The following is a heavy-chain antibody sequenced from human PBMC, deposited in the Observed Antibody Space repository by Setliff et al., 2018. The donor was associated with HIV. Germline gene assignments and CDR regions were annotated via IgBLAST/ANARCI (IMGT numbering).Heavy chain of an antibody. V-gene: IGHV3-9*01. J-gene: IGHJ6*03. CDR1: RFTFDDYA. CDR2: ISWNSGGI. Sequence: SGGSLRLSCAASRFTFDDYAMHWVRQAPGKGLEWVSGISWNSGGILYADSVEGRFTISRDNAKNSLYLQINSLRVEDTALYYCAKDTLPASARGSSMDVWGKGTTVTVSS. CDR3: AKDTLPASARGSSMDV.